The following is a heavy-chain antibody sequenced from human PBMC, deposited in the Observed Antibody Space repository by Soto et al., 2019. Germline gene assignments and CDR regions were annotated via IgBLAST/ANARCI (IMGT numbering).Heavy chain of an antibody. CDR3: ARITYYYDSSGYKIGWFDP. CDR2: IYPGDSDT. Sequence: GESLKISCKGSGYSFTSYWIGWVRQMPGKGLEWMGIIYPGDSDTRYSPSFQGQVTISADKSISTAYLQWSSLKASDTAMYYCARITYYYDSSGYKIGWFDPWGQGTLVTVSS. CDR1: GYSFTSYW. D-gene: IGHD3-22*01. J-gene: IGHJ5*02. V-gene: IGHV5-51*01.